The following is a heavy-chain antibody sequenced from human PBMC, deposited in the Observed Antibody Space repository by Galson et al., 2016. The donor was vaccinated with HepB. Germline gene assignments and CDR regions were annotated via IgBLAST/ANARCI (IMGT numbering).Heavy chain of an antibody. CDR2: IIPILGTV. D-gene: IGHD3-9*01. V-gene: IGHV1-69*13. Sequence: SVKVSCKASGDTFSSHGINWVRQAPGQGLEWMGGIIPILGTVKYAQKFQGRVTITADESTSAVYMEVSSLRSEDTAVYYCARCDTPYYDFLTFPDDGFDRWGQGTVVSVSS. J-gene: IGHJ3*02. CDR1: GDTFSSHG. CDR3: ARCDTPYYDFLTFPDDGFDR.